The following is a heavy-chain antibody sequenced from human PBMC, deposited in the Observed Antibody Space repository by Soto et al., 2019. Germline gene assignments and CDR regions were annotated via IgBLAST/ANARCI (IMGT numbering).Heavy chain of an antibody. CDR1: GGNISSSGYY. V-gene: IGHV4-39*01. CDR2: IYYSGST. J-gene: IGHJ4*02. Sequence: SETKRLTYTVSGGNISSSGYYWSCIRQPPGRGLEWIGTIYYSGSTYYNPSLKSRVTISVDTSKNQFSLKLSSVTAADTAVYYCARLDPSYYFDYWGQGTLVTVSS. CDR3: ARLDPSYYFDY. D-gene: IGHD3-16*02.